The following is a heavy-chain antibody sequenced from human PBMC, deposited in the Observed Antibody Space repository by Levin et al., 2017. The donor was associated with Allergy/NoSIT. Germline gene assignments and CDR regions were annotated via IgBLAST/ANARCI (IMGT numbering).Heavy chain of an antibody. D-gene: IGHD2-21*02. V-gene: IGHV4-59*01. Sequence: GSLRLSCTVSGGSISSYYWSWIRQPPGKGLEWIGYIYYSGSTNYNPSLKSRVTISVDTSKNQFSLKLSSVTAADTAVYYCARDHLAYCGGDCYTRTFDYWGQGTLVTVSS. CDR3: ARDHLAYCGGDCYTRTFDY. J-gene: IGHJ4*02. CDR2: IYYSGST. CDR1: GGSISSYY.